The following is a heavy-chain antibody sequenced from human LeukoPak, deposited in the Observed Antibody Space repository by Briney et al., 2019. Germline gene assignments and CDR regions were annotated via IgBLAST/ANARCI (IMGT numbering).Heavy chain of an antibody. CDR3: ARDGSHYYDSSGYYYFDY. V-gene: IGHV4-59*01. D-gene: IGHD3-22*01. Sequence: SETLSLTCAVYGGSFSSYYWSWIRQPPGKGLEWIGYICYSGSTNYNPSLKSRVTISVDTSKNQFSLKLSSVTAADTAVYYCARDGSHYYDSSGYYYFDYWGQGTLVTVSS. CDR2: ICYSGST. J-gene: IGHJ4*02. CDR1: GGSFSSYY.